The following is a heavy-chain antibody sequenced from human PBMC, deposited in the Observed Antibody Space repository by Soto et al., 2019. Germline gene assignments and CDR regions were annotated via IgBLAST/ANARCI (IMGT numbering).Heavy chain of an antibody. Sequence: SETLSLTCTVSGGSISSYYWSWIRQPPGKGLEWIGYIYYSGSTNYNPSLKSRVTISVDTSNNQFSLKLSSVTAADTAVYYCAGDMVVDYCYYGMDVWGQGTTVTVSS. V-gene: IGHV4-59*01. D-gene: IGHD3-10*01. CDR3: AGDMVVDYCYYGMDV. J-gene: IGHJ6*02. CDR1: GGSISSYY. CDR2: IYYSGST.